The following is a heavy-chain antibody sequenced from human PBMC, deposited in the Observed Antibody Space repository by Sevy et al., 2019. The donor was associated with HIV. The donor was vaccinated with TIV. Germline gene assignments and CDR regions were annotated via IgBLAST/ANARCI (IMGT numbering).Heavy chain of an antibody. CDR2: IWYDGSNK. V-gene: IGHV3-33*06. CDR3: AKVEAAAGWGFYYYYYMDV. Sequence: GGSLRLSCAASGSTFSSYGMHWVRQAPGKGLEWVAVIWYDGSNKYYADSVKGRFTISRDNSKNTLYLQMNSLRAEDTAVYYCAKVEAAAGWGFYYYYYMDVWGKGTTVTVSS. CDR1: GSTFSSYG. D-gene: IGHD6-13*01. J-gene: IGHJ6*03.